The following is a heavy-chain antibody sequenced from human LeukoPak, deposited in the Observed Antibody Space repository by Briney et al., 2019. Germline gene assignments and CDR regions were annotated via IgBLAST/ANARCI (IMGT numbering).Heavy chain of an antibody. J-gene: IGHJ3*02. V-gene: IGHV4-38-2*02. CDR1: GYSISSGFY. D-gene: IGHD3-22*01. CDR2: IFHSGST. CDR3: ARANYYDRSGYSRGAFDI. Sequence: SETLSLTCSVSGYSISSGFYWGWIRQPPGKGLEWIGSIFHSGSTYYTPSLKSRVTISVGTSKNQFSLKLSSVTAADTAVYYCARANYYDRSGYSRGAFDIWGQGTMVIVSS.